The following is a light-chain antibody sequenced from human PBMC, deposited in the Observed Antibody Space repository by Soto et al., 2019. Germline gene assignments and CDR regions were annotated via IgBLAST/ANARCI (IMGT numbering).Light chain of an antibody. CDR2: EGT. J-gene: IGLJ1*01. CDR1: SSDVGSYNL. Sequence: QSVLTQPASVSGSPGQSITISCTGTSSDVGSYNLVSWYQQHPGKAPKLMIYEGTKRPSGVSNRFSGSKSGNTASLTIAGLQAEDEADYYCCSYAGSGTYGYVFGSGNKGTVL. CDR3: CSYAGSGTYGYV. V-gene: IGLV2-23*01.